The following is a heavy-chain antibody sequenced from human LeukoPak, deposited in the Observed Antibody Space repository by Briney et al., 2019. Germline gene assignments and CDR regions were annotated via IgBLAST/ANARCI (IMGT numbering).Heavy chain of an antibody. CDR1: GFTVSSNY. D-gene: IGHD2-15*01. CDR2: INGGGST. V-gene: IGHV3-53*04. CDR3: ARRDRSGGSCYDYYGMDV. Sequence: GGSLRLSCAASGFTVSSNYMSWVRQAPGKGLEWVSVINGGGSTYYADSVKGRFTISRHNSKNTLYLQMNSLRAEDTAVYYCARRDRSGGSCYDYYGMDVWGQGTTVTVSS. J-gene: IGHJ6*02.